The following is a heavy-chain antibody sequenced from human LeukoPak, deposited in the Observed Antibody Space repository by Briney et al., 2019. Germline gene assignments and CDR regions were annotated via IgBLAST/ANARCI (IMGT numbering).Heavy chain of an antibody. V-gene: IGHV4-31*03. D-gene: IGHD3-22*01. CDR2: IYYSGST. Sequence: PSQTLSLTCTVSGGSISSGGYYWSWIRQHPGKGLEWIGYIYYSGSTYYNPSLKSRVTISVDTSKNQFSLKLSSVTAADTAVYYCARFGFQYYYDSSGYLDYWGQGTLVTVSS. J-gene: IGHJ4*02. CDR3: ARFGFQYYYDSSGYLDY. CDR1: GGSISSGGYY.